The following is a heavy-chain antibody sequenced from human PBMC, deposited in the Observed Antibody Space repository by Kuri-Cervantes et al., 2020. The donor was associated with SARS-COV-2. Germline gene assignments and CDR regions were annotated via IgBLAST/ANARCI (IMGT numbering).Heavy chain of an antibody. V-gene: IGHV2-70*12. J-gene: IGHJ4*02. Sequence: TLSLTCTVSGGSISSSSYYWGWIRQPPGKGLEWIARIDWDDDKYYSTSLKTRLAISKDTSKNQVVLTMTNMDPVDTATYYCAHLLPLTSFDYWGQGTLVTVSS. CDR2: IDWDDDK. CDR1: GGSISSSSYY. CDR3: AHLLPLTSFDY.